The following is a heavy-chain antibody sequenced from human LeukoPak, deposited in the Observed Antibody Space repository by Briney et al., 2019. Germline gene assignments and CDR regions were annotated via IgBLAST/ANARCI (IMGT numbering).Heavy chain of an antibody. V-gene: IGHV4-31*03. CDR2: IHHSGST. D-gene: IGHD3-22*01. CDR3: AGLVGRYSSGLYYYYFDY. CDR1: GGSISSGNYY. J-gene: IGHJ4*02. Sequence: SETLSLTCTVSGGSISSGNYYWSWIRQHPGKGLEWIGYIHHSGSTYYYPSLKSRVIISVETSKNQFSLKLNSVTAADTAVYYCAGLVGRYSSGLYYYYFDYWGQGTLVTVSS.